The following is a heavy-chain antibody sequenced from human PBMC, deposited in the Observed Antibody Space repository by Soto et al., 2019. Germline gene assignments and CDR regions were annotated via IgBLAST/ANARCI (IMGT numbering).Heavy chain of an antibody. CDR2: ISAYNGNT. J-gene: IGHJ3*02. Sequence: ASVKVSCKASGYTFTSYGISWVRQAPGQGLEWMGWISAYNGNTNYAQKLQGRVTMTTDTSTSTAYMELRSLRSDDTAVYYCAKSMAVAGLYDAFDIRGQGTMVTVS. V-gene: IGHV1-18*01. CDR1: GYTFTSYG. D-gene: IGHD6-19*01. CDR3: AKSMAVAGLYDAFDI.